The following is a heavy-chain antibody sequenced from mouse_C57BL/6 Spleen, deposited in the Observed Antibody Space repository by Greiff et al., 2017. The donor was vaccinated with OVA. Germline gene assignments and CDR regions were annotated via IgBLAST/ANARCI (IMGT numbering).Heavy chain of an antibody. CDR1: GFSLSTSGMG. CDR3: ARTLYYGSSYWYFDV. Sequence: QVTLKECGPGILQSSQTLSLTCSFSGFSLSTSGMGVSWIRQPSGKGLEWLAHIYWDDDKRYNPSLKSRLTISKDTSRNQVFLKITSVDTADTATYYCARTLYYGSSYWYFDVWGTGTTVTVSS. J-gene: IGHJ1*03. CDR2: IYWDDDK. D-gene: IGHD1-1*01. V-gene: IGHV8-12*01.